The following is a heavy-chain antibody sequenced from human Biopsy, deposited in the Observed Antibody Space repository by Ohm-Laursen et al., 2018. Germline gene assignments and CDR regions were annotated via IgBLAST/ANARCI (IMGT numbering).Heavy chain of an antibody. CDR1: GFPFTGFS. CDR2: ITSGSSYI. J-gene: IGHJ3*01. CDR3: VKDKSYISFDL. V-gene: IGHV3-21*04. D-gene: IGHD1-26*01. Sequence: SLRLSCSASGFPFTGFSMDWVRQAPGKGLEWVASITSGSSYIYYADSVKGRFTISRDNPKSSLYLQMNSLRAEDTALYHCVKDKSYISFDLWGRGQWSPSLQ.